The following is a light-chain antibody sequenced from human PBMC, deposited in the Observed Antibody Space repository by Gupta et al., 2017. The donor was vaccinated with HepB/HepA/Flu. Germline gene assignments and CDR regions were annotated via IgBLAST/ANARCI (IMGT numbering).Light chain of an antibody. J-gene: IGKJ2*04. CDR3: QQGSERPCS. CDR1: QSINNY. CDR2: DAF. V-gene: IGKV3-11*01. Sequence: EMVLTHSPATLPCPPGDRAPLSCRASQSINNYLAWYQQKPGQAPRLLIYDAFKRATGVPDRFSGSGSGTDFTLTISSLEPEDFALYYCQQGSERPCSFGQGTRLDIK.